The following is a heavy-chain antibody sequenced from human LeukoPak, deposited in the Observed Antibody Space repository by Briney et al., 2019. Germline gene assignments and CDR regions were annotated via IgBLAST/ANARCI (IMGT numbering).Heavy chain of an antibody. CDR1: GFTFSSYS. CDR3: TRDATIFGVVMPYYFDY. D-gene: IGHD3-3*01. V-gene: IGHV3-48*01. CDR2: ISSSSSTI. Sequence: GGSLRLSCAASGFTFSSYSMNWVRQAPGKGLEWVSYISSSSSTIYYADSVKGRFTISRDNAKNSLYLQMSSLRAEDTAVYYCTRDATIFGVVMPYYFDYWGQGTLVTVSS. J-gene: IGHJ4*02.